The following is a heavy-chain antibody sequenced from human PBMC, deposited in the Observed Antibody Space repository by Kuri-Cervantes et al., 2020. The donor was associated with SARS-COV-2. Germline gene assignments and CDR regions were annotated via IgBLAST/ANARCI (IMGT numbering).Heavy chain of an antibody. CDR3: AREYYDFWSGYFVAGNYYYYMDV. CDR2: TRNKANSYTT. D-gene: IGHD3-3*01. V-gene: IGHV3-72*01. J-gene: IGHJ6*03. CDR1: GFTFRDHY. Sequence: GESLKISCAASGFTFRDHYMDWVRQAPGKGLEWVGRTRNKANSYTTEYAASVKGRFTISRDDSKNSLYLQMNSLKTEDTAVYYCAREYYDFWSGYFVAGNYYYYMDVWGKGTTVTVSS.